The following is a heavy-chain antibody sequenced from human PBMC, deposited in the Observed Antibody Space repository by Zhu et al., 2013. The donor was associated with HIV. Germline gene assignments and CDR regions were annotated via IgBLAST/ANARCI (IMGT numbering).Heavy chain of an antibody. Sequence: RLVQSGAEVKKPGASMKVSCRASGYMFVNYGISWVRQAPGQGLEWMGWISAYNGKTTFCTEVSGQSHLDHRQAQRALRTSEVRSLTSDDTGVYFCARGHNGYDLRRGYSDAGPLEATYYMDVWGKGTTCHRLL. CDR2: ISAYNGKT. CDR1: GYMFVNYG. CDR3: ARGHNGYDLRRGYSDAGPLEATYYMDV. V-gene: IGHV1-18*01. D-gene: IGHD3-22*01. J-gene: IGHJ6*03.